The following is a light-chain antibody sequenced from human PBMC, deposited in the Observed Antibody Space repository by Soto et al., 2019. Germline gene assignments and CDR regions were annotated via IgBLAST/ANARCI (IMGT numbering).Light chain of an antibody. CDR3: SSDVGGYTLEV. V-gene: IGLV2-14*01. CDR2: DVS. CDR1: STDVGGFNF. J-gene: IGLJ3*02. Sequence: QSALTQPASVSGSPGQSITISCTRTSTDVGGFNFVSWYQHHPGKAPQLIIYDVSYRPSGISDRFSGSKSGNMASLTISGLQAEDEADYYCSSDVGGYTLEVFGGGTKVTVL.